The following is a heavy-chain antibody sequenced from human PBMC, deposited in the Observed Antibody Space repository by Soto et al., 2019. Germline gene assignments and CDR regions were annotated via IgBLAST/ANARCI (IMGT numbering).Heavy chain of an antibody. Sequence: PSETLSLTCTVSGGSISSYYWSWIRQPPGKGLEWIGYIYYSGSTNYNPSLKSRVTISVDTSKNQFSLKLGSVTAADTAVYYCARVSGYSYGDVLDYWGQGTLVTVS. D-gene: IGHD5-18*01. V-gene: IGHV4-59*01. J-gene: IGHJ4*02. CDR2: IYYSGST. CDR3: ARVSGYSYGDVLDY. CDR1: GGSISSYY.